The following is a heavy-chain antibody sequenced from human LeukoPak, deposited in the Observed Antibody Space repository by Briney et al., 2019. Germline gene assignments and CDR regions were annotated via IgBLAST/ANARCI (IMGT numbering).Heavy chain of an antibody. J-gene: IGHJ1*01. CDR3: ATYSTRNAREFQS. CDR2: INTDASEK. Sequence: GGSLRLSCETSGFIFSNCWMTWVRQAPGKGLEWVANINTDASEKYYADSVKGRFTISRDNANLSLYLQMNSLRVEDTADYYCATYSTRNAREFQSWGQGHLVPVSS. D-gene: IGHD4-11*01. CDR1: GFIFSNCW. V-gene: IGHV3-7*01.